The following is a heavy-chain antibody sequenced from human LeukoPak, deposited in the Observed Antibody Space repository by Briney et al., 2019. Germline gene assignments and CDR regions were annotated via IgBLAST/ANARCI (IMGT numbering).Heavy chain of an antibody. Sequence: LTGGFLRLSCAASGFTFSSYAMHWVRQAPGKGLEWVAVISYDGSNKYYADSVKGRFTISRDNSKNTLYLQMNSLRAEDTAVYYCARGGTYYGSGSFDYWGQGTLVTVSS. V-gene: IGHV3-30-3*01. CDR1: GFTFSSYA. CDR2: ISYDGSNK. CDR3: ARGGTYYGSGSFDY. J-gene: IGHJ4*02. D-gene: IGHD3-10*01.